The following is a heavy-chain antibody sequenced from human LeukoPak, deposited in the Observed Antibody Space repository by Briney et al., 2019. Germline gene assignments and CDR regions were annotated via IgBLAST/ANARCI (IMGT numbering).Heavy chain of an antibody. V-gene: IGHV3-33*01. Sequence: GGSLRLSCAASGFTFSSYGMHWVSQAPGKGLEWVAVIWYDGSNKYYADSVKGRFTISRDNSKNTLYLQMNSLRAEDTAVYYCARDKHDYVWGSYPMGAFDIWGQGTMVTVSS. D-gene: IGHD3-16*02. J-gene: IGHJ3*02. CDR2: IWYDGSNK. CDR1: GFTFSSYG. CDR3: ARDKHDYVWGSYPMGAFDI.